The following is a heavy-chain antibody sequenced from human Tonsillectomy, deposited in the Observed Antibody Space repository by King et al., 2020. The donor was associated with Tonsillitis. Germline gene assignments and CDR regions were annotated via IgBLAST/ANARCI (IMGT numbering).Heavy chain of an antibody. CDR1: GGSISSYY. CDR3: ARLGIGEVDAFDI. CDR2: IYYSGST. D-gene: IGHD1-26*01. Sequence: QLQESGPGLVKPSETLSLTCTVSGGSISSYYWSWIRQPPGKGLEWIGYIYYSGSTNYNPSLKSRVTISVDTSKNQFSLKLSSVTAADTAVYYCARLGIGEVDAFDIWGQGTMVTVSS. V-gene: IGHV4-59*08. J-gene: IGHJ3*02.